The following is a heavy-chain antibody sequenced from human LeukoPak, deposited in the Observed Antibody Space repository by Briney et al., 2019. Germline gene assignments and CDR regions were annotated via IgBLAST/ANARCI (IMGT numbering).Heavy chain of an antibody. CDR1: GFTFSSYA. CDR2: ISGSGGST. D-gene: IGHD2-2*01. J-gene: IGHJ4*02. V-gene: IGHV3-23*01. CDR3: AKDLYCSSTSCYSWQQATGYFDY. Sequence: PGGSLRLSCAASGFTFSSYAMSWVRQAPGKGLEWVSAISGSGGSTYYADSVKGRFTISRDNSKNTLYLQMNSLRAEDTAVYYCAKDLYCSSTSCYSWQQATGYFDYWGQGTLVTVSS.